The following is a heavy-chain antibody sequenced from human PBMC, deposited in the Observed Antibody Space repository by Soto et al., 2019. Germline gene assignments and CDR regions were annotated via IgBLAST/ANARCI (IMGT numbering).Heavy chain of an antibody. CDR3: AKADYYGSGSYIFDF. D-gene: IGHD3-10*01. CDR2: ISSSGSDT. Sequence: EVQLLESGGGLVQPGGSLRLSCAASGFTFSSHARTWVRKAPGKGREWVSAISSSGSDTYHADSVKGRFTISRDNSKNTLXLQXXSLRAEDTAVYFCAKADYYGSGSYIFDFWGQGTLVTVSS. J-gene: IGHJ4*02. V-gene: IGHV3-23*01. CDR1: GFTFSSHA.